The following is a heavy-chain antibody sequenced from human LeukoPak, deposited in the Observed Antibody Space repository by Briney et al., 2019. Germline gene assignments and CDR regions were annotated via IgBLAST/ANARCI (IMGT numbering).Heavy chain of an antibody. Sequence: SETLSLTCAVSGYSISSGYYWGWIRQPPGKGLEWIGNMYHSGNTFYNASLKSRVTISVDTSKNQFSLKLGSVTAADTAVYYCARGDDSSGYHIEYFQHWGQGTLVTVSS. V-gene: IGHV4-38-2*01. J-gene: IGHJ1*01. CDR1: GYSISSGYY. CDR2: MYHSGNT. D-gene: IGHD3-22*01. CDR3: ARGDDSSGYHIEYFQH.